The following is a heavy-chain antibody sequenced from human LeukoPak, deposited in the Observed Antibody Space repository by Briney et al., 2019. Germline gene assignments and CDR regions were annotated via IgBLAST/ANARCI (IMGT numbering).Heavy chain of an antibody. CDR3: ASCSTSCYPVYYYYYMDV. V-gene: IGHV4-39*07. D-gene: IGHD2-2*01. J-gene: IGHJ6*03. Sequence: KPSETLSLTCTVSGASIAASRSYGAWIRQAPGQGLQWIGSVDYTGVTYYNPALQSRVTISVDTSRNTFSLKLSSVTAADTAVYYCASCSTSCYPVYYYYYMDVWGKGTTVTVSS. CDR2: VDYTGVT. CDR1: GASIAASRSY.